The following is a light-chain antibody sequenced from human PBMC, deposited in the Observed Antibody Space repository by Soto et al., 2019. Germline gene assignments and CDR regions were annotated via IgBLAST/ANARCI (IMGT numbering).Light chain of an antibody. Sequence: DIQMTQSPSSLSASVGDRVTITCRASQGITKSLAWYQQKPGKVPHLLIHSESTLQSGVPSRFSGSGSGTDFTLTISSLQPEDVATYYCQKYDSAPPFGQGTKVQIK. CDR3: QKYDSAPP. CDR1: QGITKS. CDR2: SES. V-gene: IGKV1-27*01. J-gene: IGKJ1*01.